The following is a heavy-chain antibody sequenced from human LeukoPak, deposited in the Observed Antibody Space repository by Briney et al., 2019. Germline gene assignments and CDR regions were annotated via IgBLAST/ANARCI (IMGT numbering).Heavy chain of an antibody. D-gene: IGHD5-12*01. CDR3: AGDGDSGYDFGLVDY. Sequence: PGGSLRLSCAASGFTFSSYAMHWVRQAPGKGLEWVAVISYDGSNKYYADSVKGRFTISRDNSKNTLYLQMNSLRAEDTAVYYCAGDGDSGYDFGLVDYWGQGTLVTVSS. J-gene: IGHJ4*02. V-gene: IGHV3-30-3*01. CDR2: ISYDGSNK. CDR1: GFTFSSYA.